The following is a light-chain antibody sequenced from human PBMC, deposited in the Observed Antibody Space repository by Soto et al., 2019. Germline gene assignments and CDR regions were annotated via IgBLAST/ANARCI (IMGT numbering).Light chain of an antibody. Sequence: EIVLTQSPSTPSFVVGERAPLSCRALQSVSSYLAWYQQKPGQAPRLLIYGASTRATGIPARFSGSGSGTEFTLTISSLQSEDFAVYYCQQYNNWPPRITFGPGTEVDIK. CDR2: GAS. CDR3: QQYNNWPPRIT. CDR1: QSVSSY. V-gene: IGKV3-15*01. J-gene: IGKJ3*01.